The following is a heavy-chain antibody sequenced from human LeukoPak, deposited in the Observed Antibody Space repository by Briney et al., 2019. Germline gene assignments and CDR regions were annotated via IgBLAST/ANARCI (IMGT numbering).Heavy chain of an antibody. CDR2: ISAYNGNT. Sequence: ASVNVSCKASGYTFTSYGISWVRQAPGQGLEWMGWISAYNGNTNYAQKLQGRVTMTTDTSTSTAYMELRSLRSDDTAVYYCARGEGRYHSSGWYWNYWGQGTLVTVSS. D-gene: IGHD6-19*01. CDR1: GYTFTSYG. J-gene: IGHJ4*02. V-gene: IGHV1-18*04. CDR3: ARGEGRYHSSGWYWNY.